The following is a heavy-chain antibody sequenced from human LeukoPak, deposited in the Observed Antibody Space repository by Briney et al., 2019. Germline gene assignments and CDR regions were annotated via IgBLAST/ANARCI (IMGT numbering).Heavy chain of an antibody. Sequence: GASVKVSCKASGYTFAGYYMHWVRQAPGQGLEWMGGIIPIFGTANYAQKFQGRVTITADESTSTAYMELSSLRSEDTAVYYCARWKWELPHWFDPWGQGTLVTVSS. V-gene: IGHV1-69*13. CDR1: GYTFAGYY. D-gene: IGHD1-26*01. J-gene: IGHJ5*02. CDR3: ARWKWELPHWFDP. CDR2: IIPIFGTA.